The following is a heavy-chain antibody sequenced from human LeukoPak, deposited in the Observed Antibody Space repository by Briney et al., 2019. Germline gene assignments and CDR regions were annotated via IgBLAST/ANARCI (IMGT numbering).Heavy chain of an antibody. D-gene: IGHD5-12*01. Sequence: ASVKVSCKASGYTFTSYAMHWVRQAPGQRLEWMRWINAGNGNTKYSQEFQGRVTITRDTSASTAYMELSSLRSEDMAVYYCARNPGYSGYDYDPFFDYWGQGTLVTVSS. V-gene: IGHV1-3*03. J-gene: IGHJ4*02. CDR2: INAGNGNT. CDR3: ARNPGYSGYDYDPFFDY. CDR1: GYTFTSYA.